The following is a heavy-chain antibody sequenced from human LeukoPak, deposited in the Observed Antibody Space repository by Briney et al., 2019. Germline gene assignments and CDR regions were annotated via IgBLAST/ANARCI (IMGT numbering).Heavy chain of an antibody. V-gene: IGHV3-7*05. CDR3: ARDPSSDAFDI. J-gene: IGHJ3*02. CDR2: IKEDGSEK. Sequence: GGSLRLSCAGSGFTLSNYWMTWVRQAPGKGLEWVANIKEDGSEKYYVDSVKGRFTISRDNAKNSLYLQMNSLRAEDTAVYYCARDPSSDAFDIWGQGTMVTVYS. CDR1: GFTLSNYW.